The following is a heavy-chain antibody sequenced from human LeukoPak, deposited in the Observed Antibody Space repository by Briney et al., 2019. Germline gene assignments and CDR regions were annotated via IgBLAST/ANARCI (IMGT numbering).Heavy chain of an antibody. D-gene: IGHD1-26*01. CDR3: ARWAVPGLFGVAAKGSFHY. Sequence: ASVKVSCKASGYTFTCYYMHWVRQAPGQGLEWMGWINPNSGGTNYAQKFQGRVTMTRDTSISTAYMELSRLRSDDRAVYYCARWAVPGLFGVAAKGSFHYWGEGTLVSVFS. CDR2: INPNSGGT. J-gene: IGHJ4*02. CDR1: GYTFTCYY. V-gene: IGHV1-2*02.